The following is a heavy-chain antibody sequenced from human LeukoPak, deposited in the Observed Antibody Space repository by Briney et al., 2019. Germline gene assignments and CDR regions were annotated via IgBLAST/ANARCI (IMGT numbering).Heavy chain of an antibody. J-gene: IGHJ4*02. V-gene: IGHV4-34*01. D-gene: IGHD3-3*01. CDR3: ARHDFWSGSNLDY. CDR1: GGSFSGYY. CDR2: INHSGST. Sequence: PSETLSLTCAVYGGSFSGYYWSWIRQPPGKGLEWIGEINHSGSTNYNPSLKSRVTISVDTSKSQFSLKLSSVTAADTAVYYCARHDFWSGSNLDYWGQGTLVTVPS.